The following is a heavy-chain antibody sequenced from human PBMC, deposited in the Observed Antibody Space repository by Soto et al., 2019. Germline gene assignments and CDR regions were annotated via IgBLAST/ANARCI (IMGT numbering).Heavy chain of an antibody. Sequence: SETLSLTCTVSGGSISSYYWSWIRQPAGKGLEWIGRIYTSGSTNYNPSLKSRVTMSVDTSKNQFSLKLSSVTAADTAVYYCARSALSNWNDEQNFDYWGQGTLVTVSS. CDR3: ARSALSNWNDEQNFDY. CDR1: GGSISSYY. CDR2: IYTSGST. V-gene: IGHV4-4*07. D-gene: IGHD1-1*01. J-gene: IGHJ4*02.